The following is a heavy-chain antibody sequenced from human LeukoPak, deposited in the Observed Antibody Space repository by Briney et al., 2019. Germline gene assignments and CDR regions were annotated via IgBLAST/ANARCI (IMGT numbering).Heavy chain of an antibody. CDR1: GFTLSSYA. CDR3: VRGPWFGELLSFDY. J-gene: IGHJ4*02. CDR2: ISYNGGNT. Sequence: GGSLRLSPSASGFTLSSYAMHWVRQAPGKGRDYVSAISYNGGNTYYADSVKGRFTLSRDNSKNTLYLQMTSLKPEDTAVYYCVRGPWFGELLSFDYWGQGTLVTVSS. D-gene: IGHD3-10*01. V-gene: IGHV3-64D*08.